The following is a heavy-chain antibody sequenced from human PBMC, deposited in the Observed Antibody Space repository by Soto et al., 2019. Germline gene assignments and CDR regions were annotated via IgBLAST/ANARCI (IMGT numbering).Heavy chain of an antibody. D-gene: IGHD3-10*01. CDR3: AKDALYGSGSYYPEYYYYYYYMDV. J-gene: IGHJ6*03. Sequence: GGSLRLSCAASGFTFSSYGMHWVRQAPGKGLEWVAVISYDGSNKYYADSVKGRFTISRDNSKNTLYLQMNSLRAEDTAVYYCAKDALYGSGSYYPEYYYYYYYMDVWGKGTTVTVSS. CDR1: GFTFSSYG. CDR2: ISYDGSNK. V-gene: IGHV3-30*18.